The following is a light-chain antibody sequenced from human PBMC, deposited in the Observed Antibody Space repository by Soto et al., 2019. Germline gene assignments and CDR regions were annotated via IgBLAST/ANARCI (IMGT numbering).Light chain of an antibody. V-gene: IGKV1-5*03. CDR2: KAS. CDR3: QQFNNYPLT. J-gene: IGKJ4*01. Sequence: DIQMTQSPSTLSASVGARVTITCRASQSISSWLAWYQQKPGKAPKLLIYKASSLESGVPSRFSGSGSGTEFTLTISSLQPDDSATYYCQQFNNYPLTFGGGTKVEIK. CDR1: QSISSW.